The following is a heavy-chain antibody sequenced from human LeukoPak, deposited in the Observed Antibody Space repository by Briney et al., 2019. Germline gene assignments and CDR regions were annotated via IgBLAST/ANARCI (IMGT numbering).Heavy chain of an antibody. CDR3: ARGTEMATTHQGPYYYYYYMDV. CDR2: IIPIFGTA. CDR1: GGTFSSYA. D-gene: IGHD5-24*01. V-gene: IGHV1-69*05. Sequence: SVKVSCKASGGTFSSYAISWVRQAPGQGLEWMGGIIPIFGTANYAQKFQGRVTITTDESTSTAYRELSSLRSEDTAVYYCARGTEMATTHQGPYYYYYYMDVWGKGTTVTVSS. J-gene: IGHJ6*03.